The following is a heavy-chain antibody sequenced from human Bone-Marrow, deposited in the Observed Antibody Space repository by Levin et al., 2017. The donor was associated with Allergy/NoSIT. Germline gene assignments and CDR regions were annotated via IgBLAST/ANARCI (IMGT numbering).Heavy chain of an antibody. Sequence: SETLSLTCTVSGGSISSGDYYWSWIRQPPGKGLEWIGYIYYSGSTYYNPSLKSRVTISVDTSKNQFSLKLSSVTAADTAVYYCAREDPEEGHYFDYWGQGTLVTVSS. CDR2: IYYSGST. CDR1: GGSISSGDYY. V-gene: IGHV4-30-4*01. CDR3: AREDPEEGHYFDY. J-gene: IGHJ4*02.